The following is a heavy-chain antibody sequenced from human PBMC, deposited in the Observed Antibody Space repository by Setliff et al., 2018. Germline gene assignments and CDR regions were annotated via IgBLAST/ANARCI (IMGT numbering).Heavy chain of an antibody. V-gene: IGHV5-51*01. Sequence: GEPLKTPGKGSGYSFSNFWIGWVRQMPGKGLEWMGIIYPGDSHTRYSPSFQGQVTMSADKSINTAYLQWSNLKASDTATYYCAHKYGDYVRYFQHWGQGTLVTVSS. CDR2: IYPGDSHT. J-gene: IGHJ1*01. D-gene: IGHD4-17*01. CDR3: AHKYGDYVRYFQH. CDR1: GYSFSNFW.